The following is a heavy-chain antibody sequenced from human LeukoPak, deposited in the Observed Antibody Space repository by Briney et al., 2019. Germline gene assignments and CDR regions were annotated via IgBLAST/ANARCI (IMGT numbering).Heavy chain of an antibody. V-gene: IGHV3-48*02. J-gene: IGHJ4*02. CDR3: ARDGSWYQFDH. CDR2: ISSSSSTI. Sequence: GGSLRLSCAASGFTFSSYSMNWVRHAPGKGLEWVSYISSSSSTIYYADSVKGRFTISRDNAKNSLYLQTNSLRDEDTAVYYCARDGSWYQFDHWGQGTLVTVSS. CDR1: GFTFSSYS. D-gene: IGHD6-13*01.